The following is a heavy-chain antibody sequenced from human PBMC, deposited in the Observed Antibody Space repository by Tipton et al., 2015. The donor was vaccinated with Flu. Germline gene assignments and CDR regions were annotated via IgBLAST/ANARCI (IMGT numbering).Heavy chain of an antibody. CDR3: ANTLLPVSILWPKDDAFDI. CDR2: ISGSGGST. D-gene: IGHD2-21*01. V-gene: IGHV3-23*01. CDR1: GFTFSSYA. Sequence: SLRLSCAASGFTFSSYAMSWVRQAPGKGLEWVSAISGSGGSTHYADSVKGRFTISRDNSKNMLYLQMNSLRAEDTAVYYCANTLLPVSILWPKDDAFDIWGQGTMVTVSS. J-gene: IGHJ3*02.